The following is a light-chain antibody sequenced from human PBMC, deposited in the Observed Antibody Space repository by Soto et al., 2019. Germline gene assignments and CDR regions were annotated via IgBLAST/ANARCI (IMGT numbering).Light chain of an antibody. CDR1: SSNIGNNY. CDR3: GTWDSSLSAAV. CDR2: DNN. Sequence: QSVLTQPPSVSAAPGQKVTISCSGSSSNIGNNYVSWYQQLPGTAPKLLIYDNNKRPSGIPDRFSGSKSGTSATLGITGLQTGDEAEYYCGTWDSSLSAAVFGGGTKVTVL. V-gene: IGLV1-51*01. J-gene: IGLJ2*01.